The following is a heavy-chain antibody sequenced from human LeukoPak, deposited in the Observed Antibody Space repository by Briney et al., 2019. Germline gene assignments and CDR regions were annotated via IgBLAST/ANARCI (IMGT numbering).Heavy chain of an antibody. CDR1: GGSITNYY. J-gene: IGHJ4*02. CDR2: VYYSGST. Sequence: SETLSLTCTVSGGSITNYYWSWIRQPPGKGLEGIGYVYYSGSTNYNPSLKSRVTISVDTSKNQFSLKLSSVTAADTAVYYCAATMVRGVHTHFDYWGQGTLVTVSS. D-gene: IGHD3-10*01. V-gene: IGHV4-59*08. CDR3: AATMVRGVHTHFDY.